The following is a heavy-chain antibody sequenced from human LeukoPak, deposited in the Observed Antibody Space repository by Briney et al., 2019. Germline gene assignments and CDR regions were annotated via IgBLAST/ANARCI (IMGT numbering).Heavy chain of an antibody. Sequence: PGGSLRLSCAASGLTFSDYAMSWVRQAPGKGLEWVSSIGGSGAGTYYADSVKGRFAISRDNSKNTLYLQMNSLRTEDTAVYYCAKGRVGANGYYYYGMDVWGQGTTVTVSS. J-gene: IGHJ6*02. CDR1: GLTFSDYA. CDR3: AKGRVGANGYYYYGMDV. D-gene: IGHD1-26*01. V-gene: IGHV3-23*01. CDR2: IGGSGAGT.